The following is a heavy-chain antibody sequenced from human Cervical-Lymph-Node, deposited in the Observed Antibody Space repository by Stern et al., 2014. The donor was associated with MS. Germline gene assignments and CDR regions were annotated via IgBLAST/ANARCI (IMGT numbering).Heavy chain of an antibody. D-gene: IGHD4-23*01. V-gene: IGHV3-72*01. Sequence: EVQLVESGGGLVQPGGSLTLSCAASGFTFSDHYMDWVRQVPGKGLEWVGRTRSKPKSYTTEYAASVKGRFTISRDDSNNSLYLQMNSLKTDYTAVYYCVRGAGVSATNYYYGLDVWGQGTTVTVSS. CDR2: TRSKPKSYTT. CDR1: GFTFSDHY. CDR3: VRGAGVSATNYYYGLDV. J-gene: IGHJ6*02.